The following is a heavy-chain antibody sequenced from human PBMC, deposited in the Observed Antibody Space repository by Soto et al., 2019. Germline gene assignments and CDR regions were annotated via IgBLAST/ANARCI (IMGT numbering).Heavy chain of an antibody. Sequence: GGSLRLSCAASGFTFSSYGMHWVRQAPGKGLEWVAVISYDGSNKYYADSVKGRFTISRDNSKNTLYLQMNSLRAEDTAVYYCAKDLSGTLPTYYYYYYGMDVWGQGTTVTVSS. V-gene: IGHV3-30*18. CDR3: AKDLSGTLPTYYYYYYGMDV. D-gene: IGHD1-1*01. J-gene: IGHJ6*02. CDR1: GFTFSSYG. CDR2: ISYDGSNK.